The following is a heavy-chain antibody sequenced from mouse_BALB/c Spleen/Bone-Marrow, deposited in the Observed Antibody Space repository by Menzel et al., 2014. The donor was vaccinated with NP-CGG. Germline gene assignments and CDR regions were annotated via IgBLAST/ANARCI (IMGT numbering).Heavy chain of an antibody. Sequence: VKLMESGPGLVAPSQSLSITCTVSGFSLTSYGVHWVRQPPGKGLEWLGSIWAGGSTNYNSALMSRLSISKDKSKSQVFLKMNSLQTDDTAMYYCARGYGNLAMDYWGQGTSATVSS. V-gene: IGHV2-9*02. J-gene: IGHJ4*01. D-gene: IGHD2-1*01. CDR1: GFSLTSYG. CDR3: ARGYGNLAMDY. CDR2: IWAGGST.